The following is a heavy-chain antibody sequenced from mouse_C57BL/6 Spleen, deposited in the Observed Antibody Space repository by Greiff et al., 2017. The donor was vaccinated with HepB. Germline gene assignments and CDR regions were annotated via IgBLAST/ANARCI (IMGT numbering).Heavy chain of an antibody. CDR2: INPGSGGT. D-gene: IGHD1-1*01. Sequence: VQLQQSGAELVRPGTSVKVSCKASGYAFTNYLIEWVKQRPGQGLEWIGVINPGSGGTNYNEKFKGKATLTADKSSSNAYMQLSSLTSEDSAVYFCARSISPFTTGFDYWGQGTTLTVSS. CDR3: ARSISPFTTGFDY. J-gene: IGHJ2*01. V-gene: IGHV1-54*01. CDR1: GYAFTNYL.